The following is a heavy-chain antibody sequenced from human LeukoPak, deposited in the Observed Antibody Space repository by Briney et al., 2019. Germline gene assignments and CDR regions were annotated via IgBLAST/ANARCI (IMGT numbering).Heavy chain of an antibody. D-gene: IGHD3-22*01. J-gene: IGHJ6*03. CDR2: ISSGGNS. Sequence: PSETLSLTCGVYGGSFSGYLWTWIRQSPGQGLEWIGEISSGGNSNENPSLTSRVSISVDTSKSQFSLKLNSVTAADTGVYYCARRQGGYYDSSGYLFYYYYYMDVWGKGTTVTISS. CDR1: GGSFSGYL. V-gene: IGHV4-34*01. CDR3: ARRQGGYYDSSGYLFYYYYYMDV.